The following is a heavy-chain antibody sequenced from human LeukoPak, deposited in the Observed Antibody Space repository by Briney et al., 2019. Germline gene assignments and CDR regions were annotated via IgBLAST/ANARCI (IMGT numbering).Heavy chain of an antibody. D-gene: IGHD6-13*01. CDR1: GFTFSSYA. V-gene: IGHV3-23*01. CDR2: ISGSGGSK. Sequence: GGSLRLSCAASGFTFSSYAMSWVRQAPEKGLEWVSSISGSGGSKWFADSVKGRFTISRDNSENTLYLQVNRLRAEDTALYYCAKESSVAGAGLLDYWGQGTLVTVSS. J-gene: IGHJ4*02. CDR3: AKESSVAGAGLLDY.